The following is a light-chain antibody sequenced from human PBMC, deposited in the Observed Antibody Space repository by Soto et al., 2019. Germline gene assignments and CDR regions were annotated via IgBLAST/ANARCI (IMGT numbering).Light chain of an antibody. CDR1: QSVSSSY. CDR3: QQYGSSPRT. J-gene: IGKJ1*01. CDR2: GAS. V-gene: IGKV3-20*01. Sequence: EIVLTQSPGTLSLSPGERATLSCRASQSVSSSYLAWYQQKPGQAPRPLIYGASSRATGIPDRFSGSGSGTDFTLTISRREPEDFAVYYCQQYGSSPRTFDQGTKVEIK.